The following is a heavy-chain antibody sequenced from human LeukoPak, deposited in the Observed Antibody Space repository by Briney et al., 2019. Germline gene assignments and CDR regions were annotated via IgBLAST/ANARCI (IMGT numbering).Heavy chain of an antibody. D-gene: IGHD5-18*01. CDR2: ISSSSSTI. CDR3: ARDSAPGYSYGFTPSWFDP. V-gene: IGHV3-48*04. CDR1: GFTFSSYS. Sequence: GGSLRLSCAASGFTFSSYSMNWVRQAPGKGLEWVSYISSSSSTIYYADSVKGRFTISRDNAKNSLYLQMNSLRAEDTALYYCARDSAPGYSYGFTPSWFDPWGQGTLVTVSS. J-gene: IGHJ5*02.